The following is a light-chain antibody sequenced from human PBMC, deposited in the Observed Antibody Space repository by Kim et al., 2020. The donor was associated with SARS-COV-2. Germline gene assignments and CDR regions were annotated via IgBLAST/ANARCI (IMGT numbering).Light chain of an antibody. J-gene: IGKJ1*01. CDR1: QSLVHSDGNTY. Sequence: VMTQSPLSLPVTLGQPASISCRSSQSLVHSDGNTYLNWFQQRPGQSPRRLIYKVSNRDSGVPDRFSGSGSGSDFTLKISRVEADDVGGYYCMQATHWTWTFGQGTKVDIK. CDR2: KVS. V-gene: IGKV2-30*02. CDR3: MQATHWTWT.